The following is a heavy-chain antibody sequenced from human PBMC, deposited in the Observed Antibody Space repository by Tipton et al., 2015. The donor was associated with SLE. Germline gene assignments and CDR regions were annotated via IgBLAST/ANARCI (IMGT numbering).Heavy chain of an antibody. CDR1: GYTFTNYR. CDR2: INSDTGSR. V-gene: IGHV1-18*01. CDR3: ATLRDCLGDLQSFEI. J-gene: IGHJ4*02. Sequence: QSGAEVKKPGASVKVSCKASGYTFTNYRVGWVRQAPGQGLEWMGWINSDTGSREYAQKVQGRVTMTSDTSNNIAYMEVRRLRSDDTAVYYCATLRDCLGDLQSFEIWGQGALVTVSS. D-gene: IGHD2-21*01.